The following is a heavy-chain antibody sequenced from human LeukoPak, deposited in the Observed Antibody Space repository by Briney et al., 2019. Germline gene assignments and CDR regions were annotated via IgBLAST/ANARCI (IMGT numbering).Heavy chain of an antibody. CDR1: GGSFSGYY. D-gene: IGHD6-6*01. J-gene: IGHJ4*02. Sequence: SETLSLTCAVYGGSFSGYYWSWIRQPPGKGLEWIGDINHSGSTNYNPSLKSRVTISVDTSKNQFSLKLSSVTAADTAVYYCARDKGYSSSSDYWGQGTLVTVSS. CDR2: INHSGST. CDR3: ARDKGYSSSSDY. V-gene: IGHV4-34*01.